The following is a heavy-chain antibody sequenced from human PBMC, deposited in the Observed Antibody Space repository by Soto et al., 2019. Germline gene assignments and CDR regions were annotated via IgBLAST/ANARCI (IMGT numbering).Heavy chain of an antibody. CDR2: VSTNGRST. CDR3: AKDRAFNYFYGMDV. V-gene: IGHV3-23*01. Sequence: PGGSLRLSCRASGLAFGNYAMTWVRQVPGRGLEWVAGVSTNGRSTYYADSVRGRFTISRDNSKITVYLQMNSLRAEDTAVYYCAKDRAFNYFYGMDVWGQGTSVTVSS. D-gene: IGHD3-10*01. J-gene: IGHJ6*02. CDR1: GLAFGNYA.